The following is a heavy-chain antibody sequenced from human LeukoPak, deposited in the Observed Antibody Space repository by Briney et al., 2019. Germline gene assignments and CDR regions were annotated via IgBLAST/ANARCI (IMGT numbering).Heavy chain of an antibody. Sequence: GGSLRLSCAASGFIFTNYAMGWVHQAPGKGLEWVSAISGGGVNTYYADSVKGRLTISRDNSKNTLYLQMNSLRADDTAVYYCAKGRALEVVAAFNYWGQGIVVTVSS. D-gene: IGHD2-15*01. CDR2: ISGGGVNT. CDR1: GFIFTNYA. V-gene: IGHV3-23*01. J-gene: IGHJ4*02. CDR3: AKGRALEVVAAFNY.